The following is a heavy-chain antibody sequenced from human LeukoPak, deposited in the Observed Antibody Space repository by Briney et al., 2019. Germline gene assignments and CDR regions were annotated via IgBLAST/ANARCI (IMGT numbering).Heavy chain of an antibody. CDR1: GFTFDDYA. CDR3: AKDISDSSGYYYVSPGGANY. J-gene: IGHJ4*02. CDR2: VSGDGAST. D-gene: IGHD3-22*01. V-gene: IGHV3-43*02. Sequence: GGSLRLAXAASGFTFDDYAMHWDRQAPGKGLDWVSLVSGDGASTYYADSVKGRFTISRDNSKNSLYLQMNSLRTEDTALYYCAKDISDSSGYYYVSPGGANYWGQGTLVTVSS.